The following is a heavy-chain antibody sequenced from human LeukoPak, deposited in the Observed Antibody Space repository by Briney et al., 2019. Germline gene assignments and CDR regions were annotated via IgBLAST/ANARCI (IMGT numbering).Heavy chain of an antibody. V-gene: IGHV3-30*02. J-gene: IGHJ5*02. CDR2: IRYDGSNK. CDR1: GFTFSSYG. CDR3: AKTTVTTYNWFDP. Sequence: GGSLRPSCAASGFTFSSYGMHWVRQAPGKGLEWVAFIRYDGSNKYYADSVKGRFTISRDNSKNTLYLQMNSLRAEDTAVYYCAKTTVTTYNWFDPWGQGTLVTVSS. D-gene: IGHD4-17*01.